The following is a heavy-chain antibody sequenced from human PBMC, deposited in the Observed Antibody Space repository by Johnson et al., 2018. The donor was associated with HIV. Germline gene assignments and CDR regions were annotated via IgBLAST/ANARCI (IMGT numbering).Heavy chain of an antibody. D-gene: IGHD3-22*01. Sequence: VQLVESGGGLVQPGGSLRLSCAASGFTVIGNYMSWVRQAPGKGLAWVSVIYIGGRTYYSAPVKGRFPIPRDNSKNTLYLQMNSRRAEDTAVYYCARDQYYYDSRGVGAFDIWGQGTRVTVSS. CDR1: GFTVIGNY. CDR3: ARDQYYYDSRGVGAFDI. V-gene: IGHV3-66*01. J-gene: IGHJ3*02. CDR2: IYIGGRT.